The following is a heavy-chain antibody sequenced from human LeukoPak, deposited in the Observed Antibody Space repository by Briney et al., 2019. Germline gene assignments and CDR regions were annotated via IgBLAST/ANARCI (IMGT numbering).Heavy chain of an antibody. Sequence: SETLSLTCAVYGGSFSGYYWSWIRQPPGKGLEWIGEINHSGSTNYNPSLMSRVTISVDTSKNQFSLKLSSVTAADTAVYYCARGQGTVTTHWGQGTLVTVSS. CDR1: GGSFSGYY. D-gene: IGHD4-17*01. V-gene: IGHV4-34*01. J-gene: IGHJ4*02. CDR2: INHSGST. CDR3: ARGQGTVTTH.